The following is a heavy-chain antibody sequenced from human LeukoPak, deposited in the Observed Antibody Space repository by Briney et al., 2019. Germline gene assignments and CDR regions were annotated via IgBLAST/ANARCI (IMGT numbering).Heavy chain of an antibody. D-gene: IGHD3-3*01. CDR2: IIPIFGTA. Sequence: SVKVSCKASGGTFSSYAISWVRQAPGQGLEWMGGIIPIFGTANYAQKFQGRVTITADESTSTAHMELSSLRSEDTAVYYCARTIHPWDYDFWSGFDYWGQGTLVTVSS. CDR1: GGTFSSYA. V-gene: IGHV1-69*13. J-gene: IGHJ4*02. CDR3: ARTIHPWDYDFWSGFDY.